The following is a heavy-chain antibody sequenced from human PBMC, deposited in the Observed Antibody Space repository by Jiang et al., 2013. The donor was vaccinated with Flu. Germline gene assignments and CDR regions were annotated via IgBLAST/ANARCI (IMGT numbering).Heavy chain of an antibody. D-gene: IGHD3-10*01. CDR3: ARVERDHRVY. V-gene: IGHV3-48*01. CDR1: GFTFSTYG. CDR2: IVVVVVPV. J-gene: IGHJ4*02. Sequence: ASGFTFSTYGIHWVRQAPGKGLEWVSYIVVVVVPVYYADSVKGRFTISRDNAKNSLYLQMNSLRAEDTAVYYCARVERDHRVYWGQGTLVTVSS.